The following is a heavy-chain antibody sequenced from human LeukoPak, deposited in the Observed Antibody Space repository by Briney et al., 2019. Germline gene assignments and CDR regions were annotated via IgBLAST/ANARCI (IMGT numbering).Heavy chain of an antibody. D-gene: IGHD1-7*01. Sequence: GRSLRLSCAASGFTFDDYAMHWVRQAPGKGLEWVSGISWNSGSIGYADSVKGRFTISRDNAKNSLCLQMNSLRAEDTALYYCAKEIRYTGTTGLPDYWGQGTLVTVSS. CDR2: ISWNSGSI. CDR1: GFTFDDYA. CDR3: AKEIRYTGTTGLPDY. V-gene: IGHV3-9*01. J-gene: IGHJ4*02.